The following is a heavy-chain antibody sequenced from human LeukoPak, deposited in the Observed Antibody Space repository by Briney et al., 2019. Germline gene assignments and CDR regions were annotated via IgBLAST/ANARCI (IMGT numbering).Heavy chain of an antibody. J-gene: IGHJ6*03. D-gene: IGHD3-10*01. CDR2: IYCSGST. CDR3: ARVEEGYGSGRRENYYYYYMDV. V-gene: IGHV4-39*07. CDR1: GGSISKSTYY. Sequence: SETLSLTCTVSGGSISKSTYYWGWIRQPPGKGLEWIGSIYCSGSTYYNPSLKSRVTISIDTSKNQFSLKLSSVTAADTAVYYCARVEEGYGSGRRENYYYYYMDVWGKGTTVTISS.